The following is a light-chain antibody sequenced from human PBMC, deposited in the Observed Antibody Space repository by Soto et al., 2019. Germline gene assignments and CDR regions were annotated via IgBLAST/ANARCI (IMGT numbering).Light chain of an antibody. CDR3: AFYVGSGVWV. J-gene: IGLJ3*02. Sequence: QTVVTQAPSFSVSPGRTVTLTCGLSSASVSTSYYPSWYQQPPGPAPSTLIYNTNKRSSGVPDRFSGSILGTKAALAITGAQADDECDYYCAFYVGSGVWVFGGGTKLTVL. CDR2: NTN. CDR1: SASVSTSYY. V-gene: IGLV8-61*01.